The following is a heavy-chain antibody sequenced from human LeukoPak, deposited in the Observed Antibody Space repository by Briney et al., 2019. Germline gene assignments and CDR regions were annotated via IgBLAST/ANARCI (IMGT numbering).Heavy chain of an antibody. D-gene: IGHD1-1*01. CDR3: VKITSVTGGDC. V-gene: IGHV3-64D*09. Sequence: GGSLRLSCSASGFTFSAYAMYWVRQAPGKGLDFVSGISSNGDRLFYADSVKGRFTIYRDNSKNTLYLQVSSLTADDTAVYYCVKITSVTGGDCWGQGSRLTVSS. CDR2: ISSNGDRL. CDR1: GFTFSAYA. J-gene: IGHJ4*02.